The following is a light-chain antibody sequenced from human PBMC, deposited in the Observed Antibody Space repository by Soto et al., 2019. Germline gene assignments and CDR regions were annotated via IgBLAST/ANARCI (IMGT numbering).Light chain of an antibody. CDR1: QNIITW. CDR2: GAS. J-gene: IGKJ1*01. CDR3: QQYGSSPQT. V-gene: IGKV1-5*01. Sequence: DIQMTQSPSTLSASVGDRVTITCRASQNIITWLAWYQQKPGKAPKLLIYGASTRATGIPARFSGSGSGTEFTLTISRLEPEDFAVYYCQQYGSSPQTFGQGTKVDIK.